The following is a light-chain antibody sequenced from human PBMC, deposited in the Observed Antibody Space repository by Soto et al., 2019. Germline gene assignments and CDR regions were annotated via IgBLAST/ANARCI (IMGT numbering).Light chain of an antibody. Sequence: DIQMTQSPSTLSASVGDRVTITCRASQSISSWLALYQQKPGKAPKLLIYDASRLESGVPSRVSGSGSGTEFTLTIDSLEPDDFATYYCQEYKSYSWTFGQGTKVDIK. J-gene: IGKJ1*01. CDR2: DAS. V-gene: IGKV1-5*01. CDR3: QEYKSYSWT. CDR1: QSISSW.